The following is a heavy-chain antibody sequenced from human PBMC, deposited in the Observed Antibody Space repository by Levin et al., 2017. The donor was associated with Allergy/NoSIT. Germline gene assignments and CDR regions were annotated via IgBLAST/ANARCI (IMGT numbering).Heavy chain of an antibody. CDR1: GFNFTNYS. Sequence: PGGSLRLSCAASGFNFTNYSMNWVRQAPGKGLEWVSSISSSSSYIYYADSLKGRFTISRDNAKNSLYLQMNTLRAEDTAVYYCVRGRGRQIDYWGQGTLVTVSS. J-gene: IGHJ4*02. V-gene: IGHV3-21*01. CDR3: VRGRGRQIDY. D-gene: IGHD3-16*01. CDR2: ISSSSSYI.